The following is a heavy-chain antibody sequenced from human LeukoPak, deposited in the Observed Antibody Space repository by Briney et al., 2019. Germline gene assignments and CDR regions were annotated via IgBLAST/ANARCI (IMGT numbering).Heavy chain of an antibody. Sequence: SETLSLTCTVSGGSMSSTGYYWGWIRQPPGKGLEWIGYIYYSGSTYYNPSLKSRVTISVDTSKNQFSLKLSSVTAADTAVYYCARDITGISWFDPWGQGTLVTVSS. CDR3: ARDITGISWFDP. J-gene: IGHJ5*02. CDR2: IYYSGST. CDR1: GGSMSSTGYY. V-gene: IGHV4-30-4*07. D-gene: IGHD2-8*02.